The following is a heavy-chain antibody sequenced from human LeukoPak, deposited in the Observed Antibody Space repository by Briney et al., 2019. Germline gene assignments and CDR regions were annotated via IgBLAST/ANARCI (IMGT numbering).Heavy chain of an antibody. D-gene: IGHD2-2*01. CDR3: ARDFRGGYCSSTSCYPPYYYYYMDV. V-gene: IGHV1-46*01. J-gene: IGHJ6*03. CDR1: GYTFTSYC. Sequence: GASVKVSCKASGYTFTSYCMHWVRQAPGQGREGMGIINPSGGSTSYAQKFQGRVTMTRDMSTSTVYMELSSLRSEDTAVYYCARDFRGGYCSSTSCYPPYYYYYMDVWGKGTTVTVSS. CDR2: INPSGGST.